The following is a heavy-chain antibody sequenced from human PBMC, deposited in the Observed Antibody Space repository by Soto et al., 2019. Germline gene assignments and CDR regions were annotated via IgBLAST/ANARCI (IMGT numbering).Heavy chain of an antibody. D-gene: IGHD4-4*01. Sequence: EVQLLESGGGLVQPGGSLRLSCAASGFSFSSSAMSWVRRAPGRGLEWVSAISGSGGTTYYADSVQGRFTISRDNSKNTLYLQMTSLRAEDTAVYYCAKPLMTTDSFDDWGQGTLVTVSS. CDR2: ISGSGGTT. J-gene: IGHJ4*02. CDR1: GFSFSSSA. CDR3: AKPLMTTDSFDD. V-gene: IGHV3-23*01.